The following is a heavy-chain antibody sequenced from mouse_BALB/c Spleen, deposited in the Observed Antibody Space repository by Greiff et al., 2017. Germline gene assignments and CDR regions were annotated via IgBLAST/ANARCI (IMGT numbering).Heavy chain of an antibody. CDR3: ARRSTMITTGFAY. V-gene: IGHV2-2*02. Sequence: VKLQESGPGLVQPSQSLSITCTVSGFSLTSYGVHWVRQSPGKGLEWLGVIWSGGSTDYNAAFISRLSISKDNSKSQVFFKMNSLQANDTAIYYCARRSTMITTGFAYWGQGTLVTVSA. D-gene: IGHD2-4*01. CDR1: GFSLTSYG. CDR2: IWSGGST. J-gene: IGHJ3*01.